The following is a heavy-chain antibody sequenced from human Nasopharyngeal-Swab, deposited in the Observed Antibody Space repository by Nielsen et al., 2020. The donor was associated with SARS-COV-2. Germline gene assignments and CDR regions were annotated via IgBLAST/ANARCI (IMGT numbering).Heavy chain of an antibody. CDR2: INWNGVNI. CDR1: GFSFDDSA. V-gene: IGHV3-9*01. J-gene: IGHJ6*02. Sequence: GGSLRLSCAASGFSFDDSAMHWVRQAPGKGLEWVAGINWNGVNIAYEDSVKGRFTIFRDNAKNSLFLRLNSLRAEDTALYFCARDTDSHFTYASAYHSGMDVWGQGTTVTVSS. CDR3: ARDTDSHFTYASAYHSGMDV. D-gene: IGHD4-17*01.